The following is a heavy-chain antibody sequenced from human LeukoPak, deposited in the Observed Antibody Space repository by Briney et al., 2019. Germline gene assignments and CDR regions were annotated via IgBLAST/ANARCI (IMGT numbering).Heavy chain of an antibody. CDR2: IYYDGCT. CDR1: GGSIRGNGYY. V-gene: IGHV4-39*02. J-gene: IGHJ4*02. CDR3: ASSVWWPYYFDD. Sequence: SETLSLTCTVSGGSIRGNGYYWGWIRQAPGKGLEWIGSIYYDGCTYYNPSLKSRATISVDTPKNYFSLKLSSVTAADTAVYYCASSVWWPYYFDDWGQGTLVTVSS. D-gene: IGHD4/OR15-4a*01.